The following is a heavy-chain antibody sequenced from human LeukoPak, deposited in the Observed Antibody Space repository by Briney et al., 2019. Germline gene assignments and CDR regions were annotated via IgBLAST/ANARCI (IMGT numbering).Heavy chain of an antibody. CDR2: IRSKANSYAT. D-gene: IGHD6-19*01. Sequence: GGSLRLSCAASGFTFSGSAMHWVRQASGKGLEWVGRIRSKANSYATAYAASVKGRFTISRDDSKNTAYLQMNSLKTEDTAVYYCTSPYSSGWYIGGPRQYYYYYGMDVWGKGTTVTVSS. CDR3: TSPYSSGWYIGGPRQYYYYYGMDV. V-gene: IGHV3-73*01. CDR1: GFTFSGSA. J-gene: IGHJ6*04.